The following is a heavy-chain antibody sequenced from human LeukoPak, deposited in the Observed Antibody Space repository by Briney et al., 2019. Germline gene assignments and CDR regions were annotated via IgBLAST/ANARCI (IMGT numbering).Heavy chain of an antibody. V-gene: IGHV4-30-2*01. CDR1: GGSINSGGYS. CDR3: ARSDYYPSAEYFQH. Sequence: NPSETLSLTCAVSGGSINSGGYSWSWIRQPPGKGLEWIGYIYHSGSTYYSPSLKSRVTISLDRPKNQFSLKLSSVTAADTAVYYCARSDYYPSAEYFQHWGQGTLVTVSS. CDR2: IYHSGST. J-gene: IGHJ1*01. D-gene: IGHD3-10*01.